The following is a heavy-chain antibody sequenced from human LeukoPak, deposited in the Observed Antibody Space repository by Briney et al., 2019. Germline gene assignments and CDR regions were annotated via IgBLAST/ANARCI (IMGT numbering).Heavy chain of an antibody. CDR2: IWYDGSNK. D-gene: IGHD3-22*01. J-gene: IGHJ5*02. V-gene: IGHV3-33*01. CDR3: ARGNYYDSSGYNNWFDP. CDR1: GFTFSSYG. Sequence: SGGSLRLSCAASGFTFSSYGMHWVRQAPGKGLEWVAVIWYDGSNKYYADSVKGRFTISRDNSKNTLYLQMNSLRAEDTAVYYCARGNYYDSSGYNNWFDPWGQGTLVIVSS.